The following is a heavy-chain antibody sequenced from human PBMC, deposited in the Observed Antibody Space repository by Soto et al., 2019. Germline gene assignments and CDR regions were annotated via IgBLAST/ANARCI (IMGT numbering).Heavy chain of an antibody. D-gene: IGHD3-9*01. V-gene: IGHV4-30-4*08. Sequence: SETLSLTCTVSGGTISSGDYYWSWIRQHPGKGLEWIGHFYYSGSTYYNPSLKSRVTISADTSKNQFSLKLSSVTAADTAVYYCARKDTIRYYYDMDVWGQGTTVTVSS. J-gene: IGHJ6*02. CDR2: FYYSGST. CDR1: GGTISSGDYY. CDR3: ARKDTIRYYYDMDV.